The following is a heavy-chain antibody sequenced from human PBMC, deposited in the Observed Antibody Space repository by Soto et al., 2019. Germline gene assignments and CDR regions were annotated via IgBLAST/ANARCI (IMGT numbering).Heavy chain of an antibody. J-gene: IGHJ4*02. CDR3: AKEGYSGYDPTYYFDY. CDR2: ISGSGGGT. CDR1: GLTFRSYW. Sequence: GGSLRLSCAASGLTFRSYWMHWVRQAPGKGLEWVSRISGSGGGTYYADSVKGRFTLSRDNSKNTLYLQMNSLRAEDTAVYYCAKEGYSGYDPTYYFDYWGQGTLVTVSS. V-gene: IGHV3-23*01. D-gene: IGHD5-12*01.